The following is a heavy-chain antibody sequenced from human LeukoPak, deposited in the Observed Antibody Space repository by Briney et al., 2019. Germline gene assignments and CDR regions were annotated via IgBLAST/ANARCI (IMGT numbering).Heavy chain of an antibody. D-gene: IGHD4-17*01. J-gene: IGHJ6*02. V-gene: IGHV4-31*03. CDR1: GGSISSGGYY. Sequence: RASETLSLTCTVSGGSISSGGYYWSWIRQHPGKGLEWIGYIYYSGSTYYNPSLKSRVTISVDTSKNQFSLKLSSVTAADTAVYYCARGGYGDYNLYYYGMDVWGQGTTVTVSS. CDR2: IYYSGST. CDR3: ARGGYGDYNLYYYGMDV.